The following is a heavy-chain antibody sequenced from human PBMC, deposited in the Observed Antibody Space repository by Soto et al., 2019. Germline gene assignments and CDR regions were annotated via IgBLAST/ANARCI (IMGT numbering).Heavy chain of an antibody. J-gene: IGHJ4*02. CDR3: AREYRTSSQFDY. V-gene: IGHV3-23*01. CDR2: ITGSGGST. Sequence: GGSLRLSCAASGFTSGTYAMSWVRQAPGKGLEWVSGITGSGGSTDYADSVKGRFTISRDTSRNTLYLQMSRLSVDDTAIYYCAREYRTSSQFDYWGQGTLVTVSS. D-gene: IGHD6-6*01. CDR1: GFTSGTYA.